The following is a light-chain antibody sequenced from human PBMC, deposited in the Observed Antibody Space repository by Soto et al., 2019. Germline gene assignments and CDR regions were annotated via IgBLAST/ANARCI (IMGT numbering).Light chain of an antibody. J-gene: IGLJ2*01. CDR2: DNN. Sequence: QSVLTQPPSVSGAPGQRVTISCTGSSSNIGAGYDVHWYQQLPGTAPKLLIYDNNNRPSGVPDRFSGSKSGTSASLAITGLQAEDEAEYYCQSYDSSLSVVVFGGGTKVTVL. CDR3: QSYDSSLSVVV. V-gene: IGLV1-40*01. CDR1: SSNIGAGYD.